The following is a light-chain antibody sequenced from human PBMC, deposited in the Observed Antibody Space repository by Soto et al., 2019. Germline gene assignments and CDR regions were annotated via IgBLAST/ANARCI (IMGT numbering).Light chain of an antibody. V-gene: IGKV3D-20*01. CDR1: HSVSSSY. J-gene: IGKJ1*01. CDR2: DAS. Sequence: EIVFTQCPVTLSLSPGKRATLSCGASHSVSSSYLAWYQQKPGLAPRLLIYDASSRATGIPYRFSGSGSGTDFTLTISRLEPEDFAVYYCQQYGSLPHAFGQGTKVDIK. CDR3: QQYGSLPHA.